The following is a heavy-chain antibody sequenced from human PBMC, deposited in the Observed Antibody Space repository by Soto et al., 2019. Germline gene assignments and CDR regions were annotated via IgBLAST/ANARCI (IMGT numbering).Heavy chain of an antibody. CDR2: IYPGDSDT. Sequence: AVGSLKLSCKGSVYSFTTYWIGCVRQMPGKGLGWMGIIYPGDSDTRYSPSFPSQVTIPADKTISTTYLQWSSLKASDTAMYYCASATRTSFGVPKFYYYGMDVWGQGTTVTVSS. CDR1: VYSFTTYW. CDR3: ASATRTSFGVPKFYYYGMDV. J-gene: IGHJ6*02. V-gene: IGHV5-51*01. D-gene: IGHD3-3*01.